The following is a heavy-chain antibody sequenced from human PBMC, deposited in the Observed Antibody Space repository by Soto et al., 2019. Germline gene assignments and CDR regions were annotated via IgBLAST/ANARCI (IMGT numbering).Heavy chain of an antibody. CDR3: ARDARDYDGRGFDY. CDR1: GFTFSSYS. J-gene: IGHJ4*02. D-gene: IGHD4-17*01. CDR2: ISSSSSTI. Sequence: GGSLRLSCAASGFTFSSYSMNWVRQAPGKGLEWVSYISSSSSTIYYADSVKGRFTISRDNAKNSLYLQMNSLRDEDTAVYYCARDARDYDGRGFDYWGQGTLVTVSS. V-gene: IGHV3-48*02.